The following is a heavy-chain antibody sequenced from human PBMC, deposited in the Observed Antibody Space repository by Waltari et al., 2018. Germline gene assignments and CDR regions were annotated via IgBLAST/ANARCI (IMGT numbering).Heavy chain of an antibody. D-gene: IGHD3-10*01. J-gene: IGHJ4*02. V-gene: IGHV3-66*01. Sequence: EVQLVESGGGLAKPGGSLRLSCAASGFSFSYFYMTWVRQAPGKGLEWISGINSGGVNTYYADSVKGRFTISRENAQNTLYLQMDSLRAEDTAVYYCARDRGGSAIRVDYWGQGVLVTVSS. CDR3: ARDRGGSAIRVDY. CDR2: INSGGVNT. CDR1: GFSFSYFY.